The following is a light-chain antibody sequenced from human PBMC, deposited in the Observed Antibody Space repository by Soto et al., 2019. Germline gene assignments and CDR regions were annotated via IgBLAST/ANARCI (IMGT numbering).Light chain of an antibody. CDR3: QQYNNWPLT. Sequence: PGERVTLSCRASRSVRSNSLTCYQQKPGQAPGLLISGASTRATGVPARFSGSGSGTDFTLTISSLQPEDFAVYYCQQYNNWPLTFGGGTKVEIK. CDR1: RSVRSN. CDR2: GAS. J-gene: IGKJ4*01. V-gene: IGKV3D-15*01.